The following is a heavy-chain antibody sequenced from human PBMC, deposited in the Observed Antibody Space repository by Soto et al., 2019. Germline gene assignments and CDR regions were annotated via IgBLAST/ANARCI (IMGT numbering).Heavy chain of an antibody. D-gene: IGHD1-26*01. Sequence: ASGTVSCKASGYTFPSYGMSWVRQAPGQGLEWMGWISAYNGNTNYAQKLQGRVTMTTDTSTSTAYMELRSLRSDDPAVYYCARDQGSYIGYWGQGTLVTVSS. J-gene: IGHJ4*02. CDR3: ARDQGSYIGY. CDR1: GYTFPSYG. V-gene: IGHV1-18*04. CDR2: ISAYNGNT.